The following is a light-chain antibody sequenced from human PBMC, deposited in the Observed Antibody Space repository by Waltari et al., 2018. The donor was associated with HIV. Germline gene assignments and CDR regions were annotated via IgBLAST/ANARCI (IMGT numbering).Light chain of an antibody. CDR3: AACDDSLNACV. J-gene: IGLJ3*02. V-gene: IGLV1-44*01. CDR1: SSNIGTTT. Sequence: SALTQTPSASGTPRQRVTISCSGSSSNIGTTTVNWYQQLPGSAHKFLMNGNHVRPSGVPDRFSFSESGTSASLAISGLRSEDEADYYSAACDDSLNACVFGGGTKVTVL. CDR2: GNH.